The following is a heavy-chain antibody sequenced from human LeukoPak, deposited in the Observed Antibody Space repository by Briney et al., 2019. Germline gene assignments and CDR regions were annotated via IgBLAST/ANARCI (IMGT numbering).Heavy chain of an antibody. Sequence: GRSLRLSCAASGFTFSSYAMHWVRQAPGKGLEWVAVISYDGSIEYYADSVKGRFTISIDNSKNTLYLQMNSLRAEDTAVYYCARQTPVITFDYWGQGTLVTVSS. CDR1: GFTFSSYA. V-gene: IGHV3-30*04. D-gene: IGHD4-17*01. J-gene: IGHJ4*02. CDR3: ARQTPVITFDY. CDR2: ISYDGSIE.